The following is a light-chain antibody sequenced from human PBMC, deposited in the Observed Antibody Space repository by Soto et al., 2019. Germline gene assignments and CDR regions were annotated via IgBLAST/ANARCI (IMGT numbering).Light chain of an antibody. CDR1: QSVLYSSNNKNY. Sequence: DIVMTQSPDSLAVSLGERATINCKSSQSVLYSSNNKNYLAWYKQKPGQPPKLLISWASTRESGIPARFSGSGSGTDFSLTISSLQAEDVAVYVCQQYYRTPLTFGGGTKVEIK. CDR2: WAS. J-gene: IGKJ4*01. V-gene: IGKV4-1*01. CDR3: QQYYRTPLT.